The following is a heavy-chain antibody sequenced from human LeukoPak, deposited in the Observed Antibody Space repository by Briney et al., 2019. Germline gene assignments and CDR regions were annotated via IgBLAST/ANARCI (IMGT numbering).Heavy chain of an antibody. CDR3: ARAYGSGSYFAFDI. J-gene: IGHJ3*02. CDR1: GYTFTGYY. V-gene: IGHV1-2*02. Sequence: ASVKVSCKVSGYTFTGYYMHWVRQAPGQGLEWMGWINPNSGGTNSARKFQGRVTMTRDTSISTVYMELSSLRSDDTAVYYCARAYGSGSYFAFDIWGQGTMVTVSS. CDR2: INPNSGGT. D-gene: IGHD3-10*01.